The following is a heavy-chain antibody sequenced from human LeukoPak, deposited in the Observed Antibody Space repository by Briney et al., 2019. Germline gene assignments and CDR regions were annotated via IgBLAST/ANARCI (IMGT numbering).Heavy chain of an antibody. CDR1: GFTCSDSW. D-gene: IGHD3-16*01. J-gene: IGHJ6*02. Sequence: GGSLRRSCAASGFTCSDSWMSWVRQAPGKGLEWVANMNQDGSAKGYVDSVKGRFTISRDNARNSLYLQMSSLRPEDTAVYYCATYTHWVAGDVWGQGTTVTVSS. CDR3: ATYTHWVAGDV. V-gene: IGHV3-7*01. CDR2: MNQDGSAK.